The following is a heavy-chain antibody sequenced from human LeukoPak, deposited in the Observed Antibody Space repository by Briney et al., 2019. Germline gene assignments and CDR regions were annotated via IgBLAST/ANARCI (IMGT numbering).Heavy chain of an antibody. J-gene: IGHJ6*03. Sequence: KPSETLSLTCAVSGDSLSRYSWTWIRRPPGKGLEWLGEINPSGSPDYNPSLKSRATISVDTSKNQFSLRVASVTAADTAVYYCASVRHDPLEYYYYIDVWGKGTTVTVSS. CDR1: GDSLSRYS. CDR3: ASVRHDPLEYYYYIDV. V-gene: IGHV4-34*01. CDR2: INPSGSP. D-gene: IGHD2/OR15-2a*01.